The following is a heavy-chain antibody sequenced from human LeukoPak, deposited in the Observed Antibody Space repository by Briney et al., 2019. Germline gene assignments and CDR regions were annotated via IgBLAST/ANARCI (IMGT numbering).Heavy chain of an antibody. D-gene: IGHD3-16*01. CDR2: TYYRFKWYN. CDR1: GDSVSANSVA. CDR3: ARDHLWGFDF. Sequence: SQTLSLTCAISGDSVSANSVAWNWIRQSPSRGLEWLGRTYYRFKWYNDYALSVKSRITINPDTSKNQFSLQLSSVTPEDTAVYYCARDHLWGFDFWGQGTLVTVSS. V-gene: IGHV6-1*01. J-gene: IGHJ4*02.